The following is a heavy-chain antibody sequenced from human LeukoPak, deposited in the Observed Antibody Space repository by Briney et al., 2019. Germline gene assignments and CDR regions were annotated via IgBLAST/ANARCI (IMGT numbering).Heavy chain of an antibody. J-gene: IGHJ4*02. CDR2: ISYDGSNK. Sequence: PGGSLRLSCAASGFTFSSYAMHWVRQAPGKGLEWVAVISYDGSNKYYADSVKGRLTISRDNSKNTLYLQMNSLRAEDTAVYYCAKLYGYSYGYIDFWGQGTLVTVSS. D-gene: IGHD5-18*01. CDR3: AKLYGYSYGYIDF. V-gene: IGHV3-30-3*01. CDR1: GFTFSSYA.